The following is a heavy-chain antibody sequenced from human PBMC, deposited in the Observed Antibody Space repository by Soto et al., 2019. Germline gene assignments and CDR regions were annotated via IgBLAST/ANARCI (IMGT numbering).Heavy chain of an antibody. CDR2: INPYIDNT. CDR1: GFSLSDDG. J-gene: IGHJ4*02. D-gene: IGHD3-22*01. Sequence: ASVKVSCKASGFSLSDDGINWMRQAPGQGLEWVGLINPYIDNTNYAQKFQGRITLTTDTSTSTVYMELSSLRSDDTAVYFCARADYYDSSGFYYDCWGQGSLVTVSS. CDR3: ARADYYDSSGFYYDC. V-gene: IGHV1-18*01.